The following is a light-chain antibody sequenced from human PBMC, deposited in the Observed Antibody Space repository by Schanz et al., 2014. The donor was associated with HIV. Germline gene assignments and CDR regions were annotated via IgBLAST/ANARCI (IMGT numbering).Light chain of an antibody. J-gene: IGKJ1*01. CDR1: QSIRSTY. Sequence: ETVLTQSPGSLSLSPGERATLSCRASQSIRSTYLTWYQQKPGQAPRLLISDTSNRATGIPARFSGSGSGTHFTLTISTLVPEDFAVYYCQYYGSPPWTFGQGTKVEVK. V-gene: IGKV3-20*01. CDR3: QYYGSPPWT. CDR2: DTS.